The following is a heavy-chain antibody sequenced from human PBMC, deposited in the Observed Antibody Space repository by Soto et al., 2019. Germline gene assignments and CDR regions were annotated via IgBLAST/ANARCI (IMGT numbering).Heavy chain of an antibody. CDR3: ARGWLRDPWMY. D-gene: IGHD5-12*01. CDR1: GFIFSSYT. Sequence: EVQLVESGGGLVKPGGSLRLSCAASGFIFSSYTMNWLRQAPGKGLEWVSSISASSTYIYYADSLKGRFTISRDNAYNSVYLQMNRLRAEDTAVYYCARGWLRDPWMYWGQGTLVTVSS. CDR2: ISASSTYI. J-gene: IGHJ4*02. V-gene: IGHV3-21*01.